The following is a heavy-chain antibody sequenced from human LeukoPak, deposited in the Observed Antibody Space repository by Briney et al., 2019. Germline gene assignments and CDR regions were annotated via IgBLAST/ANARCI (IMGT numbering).Heavy chain of an antibody. J-gene: IGHJ4*02. V-gene: IGHV3-48*03. CDR3: ARMGGNFLAYYFDY. CDR2: ISSSGSTI. CDR1: GFTFSSYE. D-gene: IGHD4-23*01. Sequence: GGSLRLSCAASGFTFSSYEMNWVRQAPGKGLEWVSYISSSGSTIYYADSVKGRFTISRDNAKNSLYLQMSSLRAEDTAVYYCARMGGNFLAYYFDYWGQGTLVTVSS.